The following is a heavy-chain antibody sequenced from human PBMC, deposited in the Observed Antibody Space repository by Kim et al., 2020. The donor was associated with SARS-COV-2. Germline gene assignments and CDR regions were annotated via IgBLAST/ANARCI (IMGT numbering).Heavy chain of an antibody. CDR2: SGAI. Sequence: SGAIYDSDSVKGRFTISRDNGKKSLYLQMNSLRDEDTAVYYCVRGANSDYWGQGTLVTVSS. V-gene: IGHV3-48*02. J-gene: IGHJ4*02. CDR3: VRGANSDY.